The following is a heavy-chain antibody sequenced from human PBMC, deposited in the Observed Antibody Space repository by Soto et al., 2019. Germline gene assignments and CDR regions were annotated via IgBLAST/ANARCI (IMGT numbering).Heavy chain of an antibody. CDR1: GGSISSGGYS. V-gene: IGHV4-61*08. D-gene: IGHD3-10*01. CDR2: IYYSGST. J-gene: IGHJ4*02. CDR3: ARQLYGSGSYYSDY. Sequence: SETLSLTCAVSGGSISSGGYSWSWIRQPPGKGLEWIGYIYYSGSTNYNPSLKSRVTISVDTSKNQFSLKLSSVTAADTAVYYCARQLYGSGSYYSDYWGQGTLVTVSS.